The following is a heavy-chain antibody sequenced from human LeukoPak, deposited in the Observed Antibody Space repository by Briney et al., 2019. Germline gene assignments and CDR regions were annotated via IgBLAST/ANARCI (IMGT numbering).Heavy chain of an antibody. V-gene: IGHV3-9*01. Sequence: GGSLRLSCAASGFTFDVYAMLWVRQAPGKGLEWVSGISWNSGSIGYADSVKGRFTISRHNAKNSLYLQMNSLRAEDTALYYCAHEGSSGSYFDYWGQGTLVTVSS. D-gene: IGHD1-26*01. CDR2: ISWNSGSI. CDR1: GFTFDVYA. CDR3: AHEGSSGSYFDY. J-gene: IGHJ4*02.